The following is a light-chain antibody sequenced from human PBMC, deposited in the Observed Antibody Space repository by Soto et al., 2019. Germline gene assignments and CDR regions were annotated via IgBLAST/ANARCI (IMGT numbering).Light chain of an antibody. CDR3: QLYGSSMYT. Sequence: EIVMTQSPATLSVSPGERATLSCRASQSVRSNLAWYQQKPGQAPRLLIYGSSTRATGIPDRFSGSGSGTDFTLTVSRLEPEDFAVYYCQLYGSSMYTFGQGTKVDIK. CDR1: QSVRSN. J-gene: IGKJ2*01. CDR2: GSS. V-gene: IGKV3-20*01.